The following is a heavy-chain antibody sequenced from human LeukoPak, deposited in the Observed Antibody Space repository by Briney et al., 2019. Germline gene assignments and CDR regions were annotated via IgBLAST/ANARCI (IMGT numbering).Heavy chain of an antibody. D-gene: IGHD1-26*01. CDR2: IIPIFGTA. CDR3: ARTVGAIDIFDY. V-gene: IGHV1-69*05. Sequence: SVKVSCKASGGTFSSYAISWVRQAPGQGLEWMGRIIPIFGTANYAQKFQGRVTITTDESTSTAYMELSSLRSEDTAVYYCARTVGAIDIFDYWGQGTPVTVSS. CDR1: GGTFSSYA. J-gene: IGHJ4*02.